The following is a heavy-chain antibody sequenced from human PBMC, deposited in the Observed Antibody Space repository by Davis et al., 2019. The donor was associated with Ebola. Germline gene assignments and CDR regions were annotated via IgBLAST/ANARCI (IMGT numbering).Heavy chain of an antibody. J-gene: IGHJ6*02. CDR1: GFSLSTSGMC. CDR3: ARATMVRGVYGMDV. CDR2: IDWDDDK. D-gene: IGHD3-10*01. V-gene: IGHV2-70*01. Sequence: SGPTLVKPTQTLTLTCTFSGFSLSTSGMCVSWIRQPPGKALEWLALIDWDDDKYYSTSLKTRLTISKDTAKNQVVLTMTNMDPVDTATYYCARATMVRGVYGMDVWGQGTTVTVSS.